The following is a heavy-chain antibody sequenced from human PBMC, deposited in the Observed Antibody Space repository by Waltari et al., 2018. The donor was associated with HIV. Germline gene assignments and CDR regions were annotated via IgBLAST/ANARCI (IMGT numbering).Heavy chain of an antibody. V-gene: IGHV3-9*01. J-gene: IGHJ4*02. CDR1: GFTFADFA. CDR3: AKEGAGPGTGWNFFDF. Sequence: EVQLEVSGGDLVPPDRSLRLSCEASGFTFADFAMHWVRQVPGKGLEWVSGISGNSKTIGYVDAVRGRFVISRDSAKNTLYLQMNSLRVEDTAFYFCAKEGAGPGTGWNFFDFCSQGTLVTVSS. D-gene: IGHD1-7*01. CDR2: ISGNSKTI.